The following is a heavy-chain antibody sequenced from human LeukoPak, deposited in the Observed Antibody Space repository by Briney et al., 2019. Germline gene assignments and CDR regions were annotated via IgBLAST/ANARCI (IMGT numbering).Heavy chain of an antibody. CDR2: INHSGST. V-gene: IGHV4-34*01. CDR1: GGSFSGYY. D-gene: IGHD3-3*01. Sequence: SETLSLTCAVYGGSFSGYYWSWIRQPPGKGLEWIGEINHSGSTNYNPSLKSRVTISVDTSKNQFSLKLSSVTAADTAEYYCASIPHPTIFGVVTLDYWGQGTLVTVSS. CDR3: ASIPHPTIFGVVTLDY. J-gene: IGHJ4*02.